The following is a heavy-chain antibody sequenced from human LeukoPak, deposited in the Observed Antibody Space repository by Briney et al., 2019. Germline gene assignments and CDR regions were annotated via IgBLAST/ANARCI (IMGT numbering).Heavy chain of an antibody. V-gene: IGHV3-48*04. D-gene: IGHD4-17*01. CDR1: GFTFNSYS. CDR2: ISSSSSTI. CDR3: ARSPDYGDYIHYYYYMDV. Sequence: GGSLRLSCAASGFTFNSYSMNWVRQAPGKGLEWVSYISSSSSTIYYADSVEGRFAISRDNAKNSLYLQMNSLRAEDTAVYYCARSPDYGDYIHYYYYMDVWGKGTTVTISS. J-gene: IGHJ6*03.